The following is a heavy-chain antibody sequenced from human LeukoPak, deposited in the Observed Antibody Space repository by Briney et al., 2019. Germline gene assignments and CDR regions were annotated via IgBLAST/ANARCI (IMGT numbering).Heavy chain of an antibody. J-gene: IGHJ3*02. CDR3: AKELSSWGPSSDAFDT. CDR2: ISVSGNT. V-gene: IGHV3-23*01. D-gene: IGHD3-16*01. Sequence: GGSLRLSCAASGFTLSSYAMSWVRQGPGKGLEWVSAISVSGNTYHADSVKGRFTISRDSSKNTLYLQMNSLRAEDAAVYYCAKELSSWGPSSDAFDTWGQGTMVTVSS. CDR1: GFTLSSYA.